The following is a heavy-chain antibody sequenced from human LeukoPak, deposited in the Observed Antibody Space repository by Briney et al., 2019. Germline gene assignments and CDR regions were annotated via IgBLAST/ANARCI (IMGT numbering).Heavy chain of an antibody. J-gene: IGHJ3*02. CDR1: GFTFSSYG. CDR3: ARDSPAFDI. V-gene: IGHV3-33*01. CDR2: IWYDGSNK. Sequence: GRSLRLSCAASGFTFSSYGMHWVRQAPGKGLEWVAVIWYDGSNKYYADSVKGRFTISRDNSKNTLYLQMNSLRAEDTAVYYCARDSPAFDIWGQGTMVTVSS.